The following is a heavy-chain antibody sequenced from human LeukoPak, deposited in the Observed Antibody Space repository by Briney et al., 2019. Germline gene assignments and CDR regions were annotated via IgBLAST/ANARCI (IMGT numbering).Heavy chain of an antibody. Sequence: GGSLRLSCVASGFTFSSYGMHWVRQAPGKGLEWVAVISYDGSNKYYADSVKGRFTISRDNSKNTLYLQMNSLRAEDTAVYYCARYSSSWYAYYYGMDVWGQGTTVTVSS. CDR2: ISYDGSNK. V-gene: IGHV3-30*19. J-gene: IGHJ6*02. D-gene: IGHD6-13*01. CDR3: ARYSSSWYAYYYGMDV. CDR1: GFTFSSYG.